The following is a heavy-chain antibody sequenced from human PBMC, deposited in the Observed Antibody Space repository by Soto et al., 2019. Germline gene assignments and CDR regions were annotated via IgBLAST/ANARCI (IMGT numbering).Heavy chain of an antibody. CDR3: ARGNSRHYDILTGYYNVWVFDY. Sequence: GGSLRLSCAASGFTFSSYSMNWVRQAPGKGLEWVSYISSSSSTIYYASSVKGRFTISRDNAKNSLYLQMNSLRAEDTAVYYCARGNSRHYDILTGYYNVWVFDYWGQGTLVTVSS. V-gene: IGHV3-48*01. J-gene: IGHJ4*02. D-gene: IGHD3-9*01. CDR2: ISSSSSTI. CDR1: GFTFSSYS.